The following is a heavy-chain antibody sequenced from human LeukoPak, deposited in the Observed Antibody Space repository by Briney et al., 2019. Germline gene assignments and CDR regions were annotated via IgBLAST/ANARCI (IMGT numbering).Heavy chain of an antibody. CDR2: INPNSGGT. CDR1: GYTFTGYY. J-gene: IGHJ3*02. CDR3: ARAWSYSSSWYDSAFDI. V-gene: IGHV1-2*04. Sequence: GASVKVSCKASGYTFTGYYMHWVRQAPGQGLEWMGWINPNSGGTNYAQKFQGWATMTRDTSISTAYMELSRLRSDDTAVYYCARAWSYSSSWYDSAFDIWGQGTMVTVSS. D-gene: IGHD6-13*01.